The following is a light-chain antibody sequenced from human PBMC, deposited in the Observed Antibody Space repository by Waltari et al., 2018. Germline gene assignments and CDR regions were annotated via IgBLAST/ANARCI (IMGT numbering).Light chain of an antibody. Sequence: QSALTQPASVSGSPGQSITISCPGTSSDVGSYNLSSWYQQHPGKVPKLMIYEDSKRPSGLSNRFSGSKSGNTASLTISGLQAEDEADYYCCSYAAGGSSVLFGGGTKLTVL. J-gene: IGLJ2*01. CDR3: CSYAAGGSSVL. CDR2: EDS. V-gene: IGLV2-23*01. CDR1: SSDVGSYNL.